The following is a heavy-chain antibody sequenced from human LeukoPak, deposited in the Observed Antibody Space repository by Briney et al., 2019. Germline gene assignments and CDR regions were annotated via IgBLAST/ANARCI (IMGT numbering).Heavy chain of an antibody. J-gene: IGHJ6*02. Sequence: GASVKVSCKASGCTVTTYYKHWVRQAPGQGLEWMGILNPSGGSSSYAQKFQGRATLTRATSTSTVYMELSSLRSEDTAVYYCASVYKNGMDVWGQGTTVIVSS. CDR2: LNPSGGSS. D-gene: IGHD5-24*01. CDR1: GCTVTTYY. CDR3: ASVYKNGMDV. V-gene: IGHV1-46*01.